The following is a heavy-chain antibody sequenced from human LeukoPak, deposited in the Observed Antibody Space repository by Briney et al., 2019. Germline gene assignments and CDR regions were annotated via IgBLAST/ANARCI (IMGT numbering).Heavy chain of an antibody. Sequence: SVKVSCKASGGTFSSYAISWVRQAPGQGLGWMGGIIPIFGTANYAQKFQGRVTITADESTSTAYMELSSLRSEDTAVYYCARCPVTMVRGVIIVDAFDIWGQGTMVTVSS. CDR3: ARCPVTMVRGVIIVDAFDI. CDR2: IIPIFGTA. V-gene: IGHV1-69*13. D-gene: IGHD3-10*01. CDR1: GGTFSSYA. J-gene: IGHJ3*02.